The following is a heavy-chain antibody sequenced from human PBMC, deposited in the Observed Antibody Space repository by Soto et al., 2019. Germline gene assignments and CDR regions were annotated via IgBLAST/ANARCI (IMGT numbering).Heavy chain of an antibody. D-gene: IGHD5-18*01. Sequence: SETLSLTCSVSGVSITSYYWSWIRQSAGGGLEWMGRINTDGLSTYSPSFKSRLTMSLDTSKNQVSLKVSSVTAADTAVYYCARALIQLWPHYYYGMDVWGQGTTVTVSS. J-gene: IGHJ6*02. V-gene: IGHV4-4*07. CDR1: GVSITSYY. CDR3: ARALIQLWPHYYYGMDV. CDR2: INTDGLS.